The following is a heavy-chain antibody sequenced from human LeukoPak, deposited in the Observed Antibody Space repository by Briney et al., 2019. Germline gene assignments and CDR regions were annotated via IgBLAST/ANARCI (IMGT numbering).Heavy chain of an antibody. Sequence: GRSLRLSCAASGFTFSNYAMHWVRQAPGEGREWVSAICGSGGSTYYAHSVKGRFTISRDKSKNTPYLQMCSLRAEDTAVYYLASTVVAHFDCWGERTMVTVSS. CDR1: GFTFSNYA. CDR3: ASTVVAHFDC. J-gene: IGHJ4*02. CDR2: ICGSGGST. V-gene: IGHV3-23*01. D-gene: IGHD4-23*01.